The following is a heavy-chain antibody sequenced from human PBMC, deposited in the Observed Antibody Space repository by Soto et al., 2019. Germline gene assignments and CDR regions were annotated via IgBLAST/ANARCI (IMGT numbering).Heavy chain of an antibody. J-gene: IGHJ4*02. CDR2: ISSDGSDT. CDR3: VKDKPSLAY. CDR1: GFTFNSYG. V-gene: IGHV3-30*18. Sequence: GGSLRLSCAASGFTFNSYGMHCVRQAPGKGLEWVAIISSDGSDTYYADSVKGRFTISRDNSKNTVYLQMNSPRAEDTAVYYCVKDKPSLAYWGQGTLVTVSS.